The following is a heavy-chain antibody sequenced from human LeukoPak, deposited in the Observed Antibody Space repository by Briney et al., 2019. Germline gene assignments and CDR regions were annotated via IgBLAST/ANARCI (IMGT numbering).Heavy chain of an antibody. D-gene: IGHD6-13*01. Sequence: GSLRLSCAASGFSFSSYWMSWVRQPPGKGLEWIGEINHSGSTNYNPSLKSRVTISVDTSKNQFSLKLSSVTAADTAVYYCARGFRSRYFDLWGRGTLVTVSS. J-gene: IGHJ2*01. CDR3: ARGFRSRYFDL. V-gene: IGHV4-34*01. CDR1: GFSFSSYW. CDR2: INHSGST.